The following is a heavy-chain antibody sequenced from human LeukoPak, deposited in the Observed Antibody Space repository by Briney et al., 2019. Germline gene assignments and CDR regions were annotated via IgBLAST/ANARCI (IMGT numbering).Heavy chain of an antibody. CDR3: AKGYKNPPRYYYGSGSYCLDY. J-gene: IGHJ4*02. CDR2: ISYDGSNK. V-gene: IGHV3-30*18. Sequence: GGSLRLSCEASGFTFSSYGMHWVRQAPGKGLEWVAVISYDGSNKYYADSVKGRFTISRDNSKNTLYLQMNSLRAEDTAVYYCAKGYKNPPRYYYGSGSYCLDYWGQGTLVTVSS. D-gene: IGHD3-10*01. CDR1: GFTFSSYG.